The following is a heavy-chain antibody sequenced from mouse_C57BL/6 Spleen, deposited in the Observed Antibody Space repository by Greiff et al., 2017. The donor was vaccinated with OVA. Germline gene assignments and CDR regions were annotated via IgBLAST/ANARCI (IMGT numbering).Heavy chain of an antibody. Sequence: QVQLQQPGAELVKPGASVKLSCKASGYTFTSYWMHWVKQRPGRGLEWIGRIDPNSGSTNYNEKFKSKATLTVDKSSSTAYMQLSSLTSEDSAVYYCARGSNYEDYYAMDYWGQGTSVTVSS. CDR2: IDPNSGST. J-gene: IGHJ4*01. D-gene: IGHD2-5*01. V-gene: IGHV1-62-3*01. CDR3: ARGSNYEDYYAMDY. CDR1: GYTFTSYW.